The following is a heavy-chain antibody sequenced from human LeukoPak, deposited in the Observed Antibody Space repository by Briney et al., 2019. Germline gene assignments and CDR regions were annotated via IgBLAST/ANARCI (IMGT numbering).Heavy chain of an antibody. J-gene: IGHJ4*02. Sequence: GGSLRLSCAASGFIFRNYWMHWVRQAPGKGLEWVSVIYSGGSTYYADSVKGRFTISRDNSKNTLYLQMNSLRAEDTAVYYCARDGSGSYWYPFDYWGQGTLVTVSS. CDR3: ARDGSGSYWYPFDY. D-gene: IGHD3-10*01. CDR1: GFIFRNYW. CDR2: IYSGGST. V-gene: IGHV3-53*01.